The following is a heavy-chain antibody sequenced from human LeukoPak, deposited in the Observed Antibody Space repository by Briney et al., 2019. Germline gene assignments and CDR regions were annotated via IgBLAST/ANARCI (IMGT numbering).Heavy chain of an antibody. CDR3: AKGPWFGES. CDR2: ISGSGDST. J-gene: IGHJ5*02. V-gene: IGHV3-23*01. Sequence: GGSLRLSCTVSGFTLSSYEMSWIRQAPGKGLEWVSFISGSGDSTAFADSVKGRFTISRDNSKNTLYLQMNSLRAEDTAVYFCAKGPWFGESWGQGTLVTVSS. CDR1: GFTLSSYE. D-gene: IGHD3-10*01.